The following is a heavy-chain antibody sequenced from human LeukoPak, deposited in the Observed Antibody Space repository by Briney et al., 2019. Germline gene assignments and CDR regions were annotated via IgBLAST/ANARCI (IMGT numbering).Heavy chain of an antibody. CDR3: ARDRVYYYDSSGLPLYYFDY. CDR2: IWYDGSNK. D-gene: IGHD3-22*01. Sequence: PGGSLRLSCAASRFTFSSYGMHWVRQAPGKGLEWVAVIWYDGSNKYYADSVKGRFTISRDNSKNTLYLQMNSLRAEDTAVYYCARDRVYYYDSSGLPLYYFDYWGQGTLVTVSS. CDR1: RFTFSSYG. V-gene: IGHV3-33*01. J-gene: IGHJ4*02.